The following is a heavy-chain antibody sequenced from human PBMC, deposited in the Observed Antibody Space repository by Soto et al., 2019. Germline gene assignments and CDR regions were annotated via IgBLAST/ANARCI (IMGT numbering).Heavy chain of an antibody. V-gene: IGHV4-61*01. D-gene: IGHD1-1*01. CDR1: GGSVSSGSYY. CDR3: ARELERHKTFGY. Sequence: SETLSLPCTVSGGSVSSGSYYWSWIRQPPGKGLEWIGYIYYSGSTNYNPSLKSRVTISVATSKHQFSLHLSSVTAADPAVSSCARELERHKTFGYWGQGTPGTVSS. J-gene: IGHJ4*02. CDR2: IYYSGST.